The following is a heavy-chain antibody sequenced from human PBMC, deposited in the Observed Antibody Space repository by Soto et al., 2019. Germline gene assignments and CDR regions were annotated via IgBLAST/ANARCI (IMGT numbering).Heavy chain of an antibody. D-gene: IGHD4-4*01. CDR3: ARRPRYSNYVDY. CDR1: WFSLSTDGVG. J-gene: IGHJ4*02. CDR2: IYWNDDK. V-gene: IGHV2-5*01. Sequence: SGPTLVNPTQTLTLTCTFSWFSLSTDGVGVGWIRQPPGKALEWLALIYWNDDKRYSPFLKSRLTIAKDTSKNQVVLTMTNVDPADTATYYCARRPRYSNYVDYWGQGTLVTVSS.